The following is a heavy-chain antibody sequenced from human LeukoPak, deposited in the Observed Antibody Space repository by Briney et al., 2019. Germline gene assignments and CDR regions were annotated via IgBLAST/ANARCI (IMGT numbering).Heavy chain of an antibody. Sequence: GGSLRLSCAASGFTFSSYAMSWVRQAPGKGLEWVSAITDSGGTTYYADSVKGRFTISRDNSKNTLYLQMNSLRAEDTAVYYCAKYYCGRICLFFDYSCQGTLVTVSS. CDR1: GFTFSSYA. D-gene: IGHD2-21*01. V-gene: IGHV3-23*01. J-gene: IGHJ4*02. CDR3: AKYYCGRICLFFDY. CDR2: ITDSGGTT.